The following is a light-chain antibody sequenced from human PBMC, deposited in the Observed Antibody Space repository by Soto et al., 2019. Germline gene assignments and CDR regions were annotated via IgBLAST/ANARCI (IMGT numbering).Light chain of an antibody. Sequence: EIQMTQSPSTLSGSVGDRVTITFRASQTISSWLAWYQQKPGKAPKLLIYKASTLKSGVPSRFSGSGSGTEFTLTISSLQPEDIATYYCQQYDNLPLTFGGGTKVDIK. CDR2: KAS. J-gene: IGKJ4*01. CDR3: QQYDNLPLT. V-gene: IGKV1-5*03. CDR1: QTISSW.